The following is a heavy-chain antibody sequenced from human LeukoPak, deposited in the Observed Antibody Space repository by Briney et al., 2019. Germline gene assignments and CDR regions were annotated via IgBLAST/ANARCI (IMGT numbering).Heavy chain of an antibody. V-gene: IGHV4-59*01. CDR2: IYYSGNT. D-gene: IGHD3-22*01. CDR3: ARTDSSGYSSYYFDY. CDR1: DGSISSYC. J-gene: IGHJ4*02. Sequence: PSETLSLTCTVSDGSISSYCWSWIRQPPGKGLEWIGYIYYSGNTKYNPSLKSRVTMSVDTSKNQFSLKLSSVTAADTAVYYCARTDSSGYSSYYFDYWGLGTLVTVSS.